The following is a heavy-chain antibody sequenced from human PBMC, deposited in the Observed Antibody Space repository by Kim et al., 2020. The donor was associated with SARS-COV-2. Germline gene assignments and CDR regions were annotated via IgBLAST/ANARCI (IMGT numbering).Heavy chain of an antibody. D-gene: IGHD3-10*01. CDR3: ATPGHYYGSGSYKGDAFDI. V-gene: IGHV3-23*01. Sequence: GRFTISRDNSKNTLYLQMNSLRAEDTAVYYCATPGHYYGSGSYKGDAFDIWGQGTMVTVSS. J-gene: IGHJ3*02.